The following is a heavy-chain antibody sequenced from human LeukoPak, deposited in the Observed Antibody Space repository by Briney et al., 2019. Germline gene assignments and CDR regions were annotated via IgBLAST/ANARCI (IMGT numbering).Heavy chain of an antibody. Sequence: GGSLRLSCAASGFTFSSYGMNWVRQAPGKGLEWVSGISGSGGTTYYADSVKGRFTISRDNSKNSLSLQVSSLRAEDTPVYYCAKTNGYYSDWGQGTLVTVSS. CDR1: GFTFSSYG. J-gene: IGHJ4*02. V-gene: IGHV3-23*01. D-gene: IGHD3-22*01. CDR3: AKTNGYYSD. CDR2: ISGSGGTT.